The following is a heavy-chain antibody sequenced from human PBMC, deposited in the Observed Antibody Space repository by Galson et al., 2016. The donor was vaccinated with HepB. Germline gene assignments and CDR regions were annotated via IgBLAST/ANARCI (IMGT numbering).Heavy chain of an antibody. Sequence: SETLSLTCTVSGGSISSYYWSWIWQPPGKGLEWIGYIHSSGSTNYNPSLKSRVTISVDTSKNQFSLKLSSVTAADTAVYYCARYTPIVRGGVLGFENWGQGTLVTVSS. CDR1: GGSISSYY. V-gene: IGHV4-59*12. CDR3: ARYTPIVRGGVLGFEN. CDR2: IHSSGST. D-gene: IGHD3-10*01. J-gene: IGHJ4*02.